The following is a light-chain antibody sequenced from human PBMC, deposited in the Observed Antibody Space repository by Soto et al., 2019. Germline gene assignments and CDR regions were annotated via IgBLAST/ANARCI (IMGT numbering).Light chain of an antibody. CDR3: QQSYRLPLT. CDR2: SSS. Sequence: DIQMTQSPSSLSAFVGDSVTITCHASQRISTFLNWYHQKPGKAPKLLIYSSSYLQSGVPSNFSGSGSGTDFTLSIVTLQPEDFGIYFCQQSYRLPLTFGGGTKVEI. V-gene: IGKV1-39*01. CDR1: QRISTF. J-gene: IGKJ4*01.